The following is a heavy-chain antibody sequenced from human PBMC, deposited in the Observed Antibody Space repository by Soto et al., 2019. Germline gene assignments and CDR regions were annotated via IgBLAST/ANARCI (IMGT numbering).Heavy chain of an antibody. D-gene: IGHD2-15*01. Sequence: GESLKISCKVSGYFFTTYWIGWVRQMPGKGPEWMGIIHPGDSDIRYSPSFQGQVTIVADRSISTAYLQWSSLKASDTAMYYCARPYCSGGRCYPNYFDYWGQGTLVTVSS. CDR1: GYFFTTYW. V-gene: IGHV5-51*01. CDR2: IHPGDSDI. CDR3: ARPYCSGGRCYPNYFDY. J-gene: IGHJ4*02.